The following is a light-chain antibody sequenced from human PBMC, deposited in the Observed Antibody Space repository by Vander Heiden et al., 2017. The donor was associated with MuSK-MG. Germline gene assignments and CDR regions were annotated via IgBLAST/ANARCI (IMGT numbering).Light chain of an antibody. J-gene: IGLJ2*01. CDR3: QAWDSSVV. CDR1: KLGDKY. V-gene: IGLV3-1*01. CDR2: QDS. Sequence: SYELTRPPSVSVSPGQTASITCSGDKLGDKYACWYQQKPGHSPVLVIVQDSKRPPGIPERFSGSNSGNTATLTISGTQAMDEADYYCQAWDSSVVFGGGTKLTVL.